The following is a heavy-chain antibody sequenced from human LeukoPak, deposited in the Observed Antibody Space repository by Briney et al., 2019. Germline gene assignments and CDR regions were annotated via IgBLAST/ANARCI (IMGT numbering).Heavy chain of an antibody. CDR2: IYYSGST. CDR3: ARDEGGRHYYGSGSRVY. CDR1: GGSISSYY. Sequence: KPSETLSLTCTVSGGSISSYYWNWIRQPPGKGLEWIGYIYYSGSTNYNPSLKSRVTISVDTSKNQFSLNLSSVTAADTAVYFCARDEGGRHYYGSGSRVYWGQGTLVTVSS. V-gene: IGHV4-59*12. J-gene: IGHJ4*02. D-gene: IGHD3-10*01.